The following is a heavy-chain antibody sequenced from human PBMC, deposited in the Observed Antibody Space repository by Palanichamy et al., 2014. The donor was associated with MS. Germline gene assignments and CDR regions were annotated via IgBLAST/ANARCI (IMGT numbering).Heavy chain of an antibody. CDR2: ISHSLNL. J-gene: IGHJ5*02. V-gene: IGHV4-38-2*01. CDR1: GFSISSGDF. CDR3: ARRPLSRFDP. Sequence: QVQLQESGPGLVNPSETLSLTCAVSGFSISSGDFWDWIRQPPGKGLEWIGSISHSLNLYYNPSLRGRVSISMDASQNHFSLNLMSATAADTAVYYCARRPLSRFDPWGQGTLVTVSS.